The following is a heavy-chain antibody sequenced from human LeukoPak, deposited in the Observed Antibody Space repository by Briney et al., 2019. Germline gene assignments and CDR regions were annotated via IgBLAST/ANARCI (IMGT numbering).Heavy chain of an antibody. CDR1: GFIFSTYI. D-gene: IGHD1-1*01. Sequence: PGWSLRLSCPSSGFIFSTYIRNWVRQTPGKGLEWVSSIGTSTSYIYYADSVKGGFTISRDNAKNSLYLQMNSLRAEDTAVYYCARTVQLERPVPLRNYYYMDVWGKGNTVTISS. CDR2: IGTSTSYI. J-gene: IGHJ6*03. CDR3: ARTVQLERPVPLRNYYYMDV. V-gene: IGHV3-21*03.